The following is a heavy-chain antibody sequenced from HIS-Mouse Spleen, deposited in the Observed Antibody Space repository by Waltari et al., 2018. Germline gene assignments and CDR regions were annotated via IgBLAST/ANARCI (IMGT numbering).Heavy chain of an antibody. J-gene: IGHJ2*01. CDR1: VGSISSSIYD. CDR3: AREIPYSSSWYDWYFDL. V-gene: IGHV4-39*07. D-gene: IGHD6-13*01. Sequence: QLQLQESGPGLAQPSETLSRPCTASVGSISSSIYDWVWIRQPPGKWLEWIGSIYYSGSTYYNPSLKSRVTISVDTSKNQFSLKLSSVTAADTAVYYCAREIPYSSSWYDWYFDLWGRGTLVTVSS. CDR2: IYYSGST.